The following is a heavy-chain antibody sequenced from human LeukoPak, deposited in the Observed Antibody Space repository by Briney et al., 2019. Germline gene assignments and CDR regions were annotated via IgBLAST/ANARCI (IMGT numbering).Heavy chain of an antibody. CDR1: GGSFSGYY. CDR3: ARRPSAAWGGYYSPGAFDI. V-gene: IGHV4-34*01. J-gene: IGHJ3*02. D-gene: IGHD3-22*01. Sequence: SETLSLTCAVYGGSFSGYYWSWIRQPPGKGLEWIGEINHSGSTNYNPSLKSRVTISVDTSKNQFSLKLSSVTAADTAVYYCARRPSAAWGGYYSPGAFDIWGQGTMVTVSS. CDR2: INHSGST.